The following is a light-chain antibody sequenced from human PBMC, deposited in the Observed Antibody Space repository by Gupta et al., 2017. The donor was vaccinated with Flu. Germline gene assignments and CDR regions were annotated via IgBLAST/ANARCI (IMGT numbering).Light chain of an antibody. Sequence: DIQMTQSPSSLSASVGDRVTITCRASQGIRNALAWYQQKAGKAPKRLIYGATRLQSGVPSRFSGSGSGTEFTLTISILQPEDFASYYCQFQHSFRFTFGRGTKVEIK. CDR2: GAT. CDR3: QFQHSFRFT. V-gene: IGKV1-17*01. CDR1: QGIRNA. J-gene: IGKJ4*01.